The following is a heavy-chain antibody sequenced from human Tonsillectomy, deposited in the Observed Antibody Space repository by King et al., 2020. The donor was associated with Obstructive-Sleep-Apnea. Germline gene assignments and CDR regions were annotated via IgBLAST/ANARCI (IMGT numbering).Heavy chain of an antibody. J-gene: IGHJ5*02. CDR2: IYYRGST. CDR3: ARVPSPGEGSGFDP. V-gene: IGHV4-31*03. D-gene: IGHD3-10*01. Sequence: VQLQESGPGLVKPSQTLSLTCTVSGGSISSGGYYWSWIRQHPGKGLEWIGYIYYRGSTYDNPSLKSRVTISVDTSKNQFSLKLSSVTSADTAVYYCARVPSPGEGSGFDPWGQGTLVTVSS. CDR1: GGSISSGGYY.